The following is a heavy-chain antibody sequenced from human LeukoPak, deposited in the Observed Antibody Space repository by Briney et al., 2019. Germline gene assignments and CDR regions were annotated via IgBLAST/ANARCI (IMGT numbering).Heavy chain of an antibody. Sequence: PSETLSLTCTVSGGSITTDCWIWIRQPPGKGLEWIAYIYSSGMTKYNPSLKSRGTITVDPSKNQLSLKLNSVTAADTAVYYCARRTPDPQLDEYVAYYFDLWGQGTLVTVSS. CDR3: ARRTPDPQLDEYVAYYFDL. V-gene: IGHV4-4*09. J-gene: IGHJ4*02. CDR1: GGSITTDC. CDR2: IYSSGMT. D-gene: IGHD3/OR15-3a*01.